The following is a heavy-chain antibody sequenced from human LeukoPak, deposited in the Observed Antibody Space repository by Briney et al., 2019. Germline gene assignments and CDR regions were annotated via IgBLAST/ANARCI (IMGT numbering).Heavy chain of an antibody. J-gene: IGHJ4*02. V-gene: IGHV3-48*03. D-gene: IGHD6-13*01. Sequence: QPGGSLRLSCAASGFTFSNYEMNWVRQAPGKGLEWVSYISSSGSTIYYADSVKGRFTISRDNAKNSLYLQMNSLRAEDTAVYYCARESEYSSSPPFDYWGQGTLVTVSS. CDR3: ARESEYSSSPPFDY. CDR1: GFTFSNYE. CDR2: ISSSGSTI.